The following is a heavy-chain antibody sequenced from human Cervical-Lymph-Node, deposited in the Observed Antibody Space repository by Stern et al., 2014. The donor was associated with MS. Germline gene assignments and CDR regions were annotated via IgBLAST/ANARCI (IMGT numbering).Heavy chain of an antibody. D-gene: IGHD4-11*01. Sequence: QVQLVQSGSEVKKPGSSVKVSCKPSGDTFSSYALSWVRQAPGQGLEWVGGLIPFFGATRYAQKFQGRVTITPEESTGTAFMELSNLTSDDTAVYYCALRRSYYVPWGQGTLISVSS. J-gene: IGHJ5*02. CDR2: LIPFFGAT. V-gene: IGHV1-69*01. CDR1: GDTFSSYA. CDR3: ALRRSYYVP.